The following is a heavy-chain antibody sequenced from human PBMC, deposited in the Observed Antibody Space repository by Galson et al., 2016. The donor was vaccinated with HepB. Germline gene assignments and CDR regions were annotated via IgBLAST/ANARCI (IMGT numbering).Heavy chain of an antibody. CDR1: GFTFGSYT. V-gene: IGHV3-48*02. CDR2: ITSSSSSI. D-gene: IGHD5-18*01. Sequence: SLRLSCAASGFTFGSYTMNWVRQAPGKGLEWVSSITSSSSSIYYADSVKGRFTISRDNAKNSLYLQMNSLRDEDTAVYYCARDGYSNGYLMYAFDIWGRGTVVTVSS. CDR3: ARDGYSNGYLMYAFDI. J-gene: IGHJ3*02.